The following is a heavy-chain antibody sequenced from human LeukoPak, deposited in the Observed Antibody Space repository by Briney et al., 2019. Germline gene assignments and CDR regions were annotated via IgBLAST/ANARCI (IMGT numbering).Heavy chain of an antibody. V-gene: IGHV4-39*01. Sequence: KPSETLSRTCTVSGGSISSFSYYWGWIRQPPGKGLEWIGSIYYSGSTYYNPSLKSRVTISVDTSKNQFSLKLTSVTAADTAVFYCARQEVGATAFYFDSWGQGTLVTVSS. CDR2: IYYSGST. J-gene: IGHJ4*02. CDR3: ARQEVGATAFYFDS. D-gene: IGHD1-26*01. CDR1: GGSISSFSYY.